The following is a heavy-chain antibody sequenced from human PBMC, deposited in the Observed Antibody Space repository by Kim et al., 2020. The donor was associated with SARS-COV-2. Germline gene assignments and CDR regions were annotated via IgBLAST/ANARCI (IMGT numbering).Heavy chain of an antibody. CDR3: AKDIGVVPAALDAFDI. J-gene: IGHJ3*02. V-gene: IGHV3-23*01. Sequence: VEARFTISRDNSKNTLYVQMKSLRAEYAAVYYCAKDIGVVPAALDAFDIWGQGTMVTVSS. D-gene: IGHD2-2*01.